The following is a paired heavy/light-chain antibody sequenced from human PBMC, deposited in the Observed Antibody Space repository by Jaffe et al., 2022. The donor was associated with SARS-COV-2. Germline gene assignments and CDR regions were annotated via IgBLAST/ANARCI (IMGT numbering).Light chain of an antibody. CDR1: SSDVGGYNY. Sequence: QSALTQPASVSGSPGQSITISCTGTSSDVGGYNYVSWYQQHPGKAPKLMIYDVSNRPSGVSNRFSGSKSGNTASLTISGLQAEDEADYYCSSYTSSSWVFGGGTKLTVL. CDR2: DVS. J-gene: IGLJ3*02. V-gene: IGLV2-14*01. CDR3: SSYTSSSWV.
Heavy chain of an antibody. CDR2: INHSGST. D-gene: IGHD2-2*02. CDR3: ARGFNGIVVVPAAIGGVNAFDI. CDR1: GGSFSGYY. Sequence: QVQLQQWGAGLLKPSETLSLTCAVYGGSFSGYYWSWIRQPPGKGLEWIGEINHSGSTNYNPSLKSRVTISVDTSKNQFSLKLSSVTAADTAVYYCARGFNGIVVVPAAIGGVNAFDIWGQGTMVTVSS. J-gene: IGHJ3*02. V-gene: IGHV4-34*01.